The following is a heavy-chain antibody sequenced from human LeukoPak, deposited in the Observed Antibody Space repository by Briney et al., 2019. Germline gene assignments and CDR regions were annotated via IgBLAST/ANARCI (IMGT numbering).Heavy chain of an antibody. CDR1: GYSFTSYW. V-gene: IGHV5-51*01. CDR3: AISIGEGATGHDAFDI. J-gene: IGHJ3*02. CDR2: IYPGDSDT. D-gene: IGHD1-26*01. Sequence: GESLKISCKGSGYSFTSYWIGWVRQMPGKGLEWMGIIYPGDSDTRYSPSFQGQVTISADKSISTAYLQWSSLKASDTAMYYCAISIGEGATGHDAFDIWGQGTMVTVSS.